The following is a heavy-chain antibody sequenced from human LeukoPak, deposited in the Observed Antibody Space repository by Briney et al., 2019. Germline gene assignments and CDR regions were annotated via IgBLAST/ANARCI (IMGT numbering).Heavy chain of an antibody. J-gene: IGHJ4*02. V-gene: IGHV4-59*01. D-gene: IGHD2-8*01. Sequence: PSETLSLTCTVSGASITIYYWTWIWQPPGKGLEWIGYIHYSGSTNYNPSPKSRVTISVDTSKSQFSLKLSSVSAADTAVYYCASNNHVMYSYYFDYWGQGTLVIVSS. CDR3: ASNNHVMYSYYFDY. CDR1: GASITIYY. CDR2: IHYSGST.